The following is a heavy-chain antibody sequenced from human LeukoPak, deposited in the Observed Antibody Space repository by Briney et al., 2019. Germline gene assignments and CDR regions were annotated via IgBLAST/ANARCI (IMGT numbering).Heavy chain of an antibody. Sequence: GGSLRLSCTASGFTFSTYAMSWVRQAPGQGLEWVSGISDSGGNTYYADSVKGRFAISRDNSKNTLYLQMNSLRAEDTAVYYCAKEPLYSSRAVDYWGQGTLVTVSS. CDR2: ISDSGGNT. D-gene: IGHD6-13*01. CDR1: GFTFSTYA. J-gene: IGHJ4*02. V-gene: IGHV3-23*01. CDR3: AKEPLYSSRAVDY.